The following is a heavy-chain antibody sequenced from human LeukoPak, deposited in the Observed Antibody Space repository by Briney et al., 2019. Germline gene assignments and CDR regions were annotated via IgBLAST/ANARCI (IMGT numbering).Heavy chain of an antibody. D-gene: IGHD3-22*01. Sequence: PSETLSLTCTVSGGSLSSYYWSWIRQPPGKGLEWIGYIYYSGSTNYNPSLKSRVTISVDTSKNQFSLKLSSVTAADTAVYYCARGEGGDNYYDSSGGAFDIWGQGTMVTVSS. CDR2: IYYSGST. CDR1: GGSLSSYY. J-gene: IGHJ3*02. V-gene: IGHV4-59*01. CDR3: ARGEGGDNYYDSSGGAFDI.